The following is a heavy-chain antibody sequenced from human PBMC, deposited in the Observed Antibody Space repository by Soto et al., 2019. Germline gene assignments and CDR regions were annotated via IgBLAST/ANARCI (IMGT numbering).Heavy chain of an antibody. V-gene: IGHV1-69*01. J-gene: IGHJ6*02. Sequence: QVQLVQSGAEVKKPGSSVKVSCKASGGTFSSYAISWVRQAPGQGLEWMGGIIPIFGTANYAQKFQGRVTITADESTSTAYMELSSLRSEDTAVYYCARRHYCSSTSCYVNYYYYGMDVWGQGTTVSVSS. D-gene: IGHD2-2*01. CDR2: IIPIFGTA. CDR1: GGTFSSYA. CDR3: ARRHYCSSTSCYVNYYYYGMDV.